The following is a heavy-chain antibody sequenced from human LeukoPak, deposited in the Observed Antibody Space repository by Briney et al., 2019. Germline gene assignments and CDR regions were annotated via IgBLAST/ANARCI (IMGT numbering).Heavy chain of an antibody. CDR1: GFTFSRYA. V-gene: IGHV3-23*01. J-gene: IGHJ4*02. CDR3: AKRRVAVAGDFDY. Sequence: GGSLRLSCAASGFTFSRYAMSWVRHASGKGLEWVSVISGSGGSTYYADSVKGRFTISRDNSKNTLYLQMNSLRAEDTAVYYCAKRRVAVAGDFDYWGQGTLVTVSS. CDR2: ISGSGGST. D-gene: IGHD6-19*01.